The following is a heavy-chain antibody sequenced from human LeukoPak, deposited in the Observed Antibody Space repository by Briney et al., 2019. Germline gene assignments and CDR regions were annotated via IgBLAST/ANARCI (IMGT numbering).Heavy chain of an antibody. J-gene: IGHJ3*02. Sequence: GASVKVSCKTSGGTFSVYAICWVRQAPGQGLQWMGRVLPMSGATNYAQKFQGRLTILADKSTNTAYMELSRLRSDDTAYYCAREDRLDAFDIWGQGALVTVS. V-gene: IGHV1-69*06. CDR1: GGTFSVYA. CDR2: VLPMSGAT. D-gene: IGHD5-12*01. CDR3: AREDRLDAFDI.